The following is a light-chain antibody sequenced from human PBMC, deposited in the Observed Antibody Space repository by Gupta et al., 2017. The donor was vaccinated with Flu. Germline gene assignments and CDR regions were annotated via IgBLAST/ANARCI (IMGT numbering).Light chain of an antibody. CDR2: EVS. V-gene: IGLV2-8*01. J-gene: IGLJ2*01. Sequence: TSSDVGGYNYVSWYQQHPGKAPKLMIYEVSKRPSGVPDRFSGSKSGNTASLTVSGLQAEDEADYYCSSYAGSNNLVFGGGTKLTVL. CDR3: SSYAGSNNLV. CDR1: SSDVGGYNY.